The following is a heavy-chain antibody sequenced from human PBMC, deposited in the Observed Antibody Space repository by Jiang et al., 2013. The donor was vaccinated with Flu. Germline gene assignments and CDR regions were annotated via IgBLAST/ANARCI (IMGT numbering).Heavy chain of an antibody. CDR1: GFTFSSYG. J-gene: IGHJ4*02. V-gene: IGHV3-30*03. CDR3: ARGRSSWERVYFDY. Sequence: VQLVESGGGVVQPGRSLRLSCAASGFTFSSYGMHWVRQAPGKGLEWVAVISYDGSNKYYADSVKGRFTISRDNSKNTLYLQMNSLRAEDTAVYYCARGRSSWERVYFDYWGQG. D-gene: IGHD6-13*01. CDR2: ISYDGSNK.